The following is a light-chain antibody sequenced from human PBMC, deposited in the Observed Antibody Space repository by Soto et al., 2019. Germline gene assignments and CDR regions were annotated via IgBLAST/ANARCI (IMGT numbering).Light chain of an antibody. J-gene: IGLJ1*01. V-gene: IGLV1-40*01. CDR3: AAWDASLSACV. Sequence: QSVLTQPPSVSGAPGQRVTISCTGSSSNIGAGYDVHWYQQLPGTAPKLLIYYNNQRPSGVPDRFSGSRSGTSASLAIVGLRSEDEAVYYCAAWDASLSACVFGNGTKLTVL. CDR1: SSNIGAGYD. CDR2: YNN.